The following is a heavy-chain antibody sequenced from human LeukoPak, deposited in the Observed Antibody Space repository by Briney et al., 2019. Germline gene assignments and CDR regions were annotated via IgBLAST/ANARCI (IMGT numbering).Heavy chain of an antibody. D-gene: IGHD3-10*01. CDR2: INPNSGGT. CDR3: ARGGFVSHYYGSGSSKPPAY. CDR1: GYTFTSYY. J-gene: IGHJ4*02. V-gene: IGHV1-2*02. Sequence: ASVKVSCKASGYTFTSYYMQWVRQAPGQGLAWMGWINPNSGGTNYAQKFQGRVTMTRDTSISTAYMEPSRLRSDDTAVYYCARGGFVSHYYGSGSSKPPAYWGQGTLVTVSS.